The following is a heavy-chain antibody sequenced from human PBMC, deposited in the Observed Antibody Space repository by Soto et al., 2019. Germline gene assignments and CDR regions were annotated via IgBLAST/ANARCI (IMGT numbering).Heavy chain of an antibody. Sequence: SETLSLTCTVSGGSISSYYWSWIRQPPGKGLEWIGYIYYSGSTNYNPSLKSRVTISVDTSKNQFSLKLSSVTAADTAVYYCARDASPYYDFWSGFYGMDVWGQGTTVTVS. V-gene: IGHV4-59*01. CDR2: IYYSGST. D-gene: IGHD3-3*01. J-gene: IGHJ6*02. CDR1: GGSISSYY. CDR3: ARDASPYYDFWSGFYGMDV.